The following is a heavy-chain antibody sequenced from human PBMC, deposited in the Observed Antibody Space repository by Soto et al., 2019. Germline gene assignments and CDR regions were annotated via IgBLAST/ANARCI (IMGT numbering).Heavy chain of an antibody. CDR2: IYWDDDK. V-gene: IGHV2-5*02. CDR3: SRMGRYYDILTGYSWTIDY. CDR1: GFSLSTSGVG. Sequence: QITLKESGPTLVKPTQTLTLTCTFSGFSLSTSGVGVGWIRQPPGKALEWLALIYWDDDKRYSPSLKSRLTTNKDTSKNQVVLTMTNMDPVYTATYYCSRMGRYYDILTGYSWTIDYWGQGTLVTVSS. J-gene: IGHJ4*02. D-gene: IGHD3-9*01.